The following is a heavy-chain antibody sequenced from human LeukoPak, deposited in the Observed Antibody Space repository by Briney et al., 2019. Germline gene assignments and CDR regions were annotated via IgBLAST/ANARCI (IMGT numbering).Heavy chain of an antibody. CDR2: IKQDGSDK. Sequence: GGSLRLSCAATGFTFSSSWMSWVRQATGQGLEWMAHIKQDGSDKYYVDSVKGRFTISRDNAKNSLYLQLNSLRVEDTAMYYCARHSSGSYYTYWGQGTLVTVSS. V-gene: IGHV3-7*01. CDR1: GFTFSSSW. CDR3: ARHSSGSYYTY. D-gene: IGHD3-10*01. J-gene: IGHJ4*02.